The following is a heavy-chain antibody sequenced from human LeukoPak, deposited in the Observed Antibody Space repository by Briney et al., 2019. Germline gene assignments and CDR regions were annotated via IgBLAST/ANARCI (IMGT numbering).Heavy chain of an antibody. CDR3: ARDGYYYDSSGYHIY. V-gene: IGHV1-18*01. D-gene: IGHD3-22*01. Sequence: AAVKVSYKASGYTFTNYGIRGVRQAPGQGLEGMGRISGYKDNTHYAQTLQGRVTMTTDTSTSTAYMELRSLRSDDTAVYYCARDGYYYDSSGYHIYWGQGTLVTVSS. CDR2: ISGYKDNT. CDR1: GYTFTNYG. J-gene: IGHJ4*02.